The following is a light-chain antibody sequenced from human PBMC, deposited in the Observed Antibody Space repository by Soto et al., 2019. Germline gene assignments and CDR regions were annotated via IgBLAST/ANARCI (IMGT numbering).Light chain of an antibody. J-gene: IGKJ3*01. V-gene: IGKV3-20*01. CDR2: GAS. CDR3: HHYGSSIFT. Sequence: MVLTQSPGTLSLSPGESATLLCRASQSVSGNYIGWYQQKPGQVPRLLISGASNRATDIPVRFSGSGSGTDFTLTISRLEPEDFAVYYCHHYGSSIFTFGPGTTVDV. CDR1: QSVSGNY.